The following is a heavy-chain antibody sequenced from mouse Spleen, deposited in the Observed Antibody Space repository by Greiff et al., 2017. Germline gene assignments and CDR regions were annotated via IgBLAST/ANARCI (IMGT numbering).Heavy chain of an antibody. CDR2: IDPSDSYT. Sequence: VQLQQPGAELVRPGTSVKLSCKASGYTFTSYWMHWVKQRPGQGLEWIGVIDPSDSYTNYNQKFKGKATLTVDTSSSTAYMQLSSLTSEDSAVYYCARRRMITTVVGDYWGQGTTLTVSS. V-gene: IGHV1-59*01. J-gene: IGHJ2*01. CDR1: GYTFTSYW. D-gene: IGHD1-1*01. CDR3: ARRRMITTVVGDY.